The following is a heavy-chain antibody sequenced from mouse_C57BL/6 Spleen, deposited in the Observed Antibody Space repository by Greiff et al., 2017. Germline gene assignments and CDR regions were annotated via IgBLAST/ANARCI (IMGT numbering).Heavy chain of an antibody. CDR2: IWSGGST. D-gene: IGHD4-1*01. J-gene: IGHJ2*01. V-gene: IGHV2-2*01. CDR3: ARLTGSYFDY. Sequence: VQLQQSGPGLVQPSQSLSITCTVSGFSLTSYGVHWVRQSPGKGLEWLGVIWSGGSTDYNAAFISRLSISKDNSKSQVFFKMNRLQADDTAIYYCARLTGSYFDYWGQGTTLTVSS. CDR1: GFSLTSYG.